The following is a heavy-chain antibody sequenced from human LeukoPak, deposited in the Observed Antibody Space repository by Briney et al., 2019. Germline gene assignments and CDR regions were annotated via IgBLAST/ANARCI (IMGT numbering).Heavy chain of an antibody. CDR3: ARMPGRSPDY. CDR2: IDYSGNT. D-gene: IGHD3-10*01. V-gene: IGHV4-59*08. J-gene: IGHJ4*02. Sequence: SETLSLTCTVSGASLRGNYWTWIRQPPGKGLEWIGYIDYSGNTKYSPSLQSRVTISVDTSKSQFFLKLKSVTAADTALYFCARMPGRSPDYRGQGTLVTVSS. CDR1: GASLRGNY.